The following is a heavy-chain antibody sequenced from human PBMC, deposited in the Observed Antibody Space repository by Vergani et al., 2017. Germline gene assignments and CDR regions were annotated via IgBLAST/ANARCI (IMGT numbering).Heavy chain of an antibody. CDR2: IIPIFGTA. D-gene: IGHD5-12*01. J-gene: IGHJ6*02. CDR1: GYTFTSYA. Sequence: QVQLVQSGSELKKPGASVKVSCKASGYTFTSYAMNWVRQAPGQGLEWMGRIIPIFGTANYAQKFQGRVTITADDSTSTAYMELSSLRSEDTAVYYCARGYDIGYYGLDVWGQGTTVTVSS. V-gene: IGHV1-69*18. CDR3: ARGYDIGYYGLDV.